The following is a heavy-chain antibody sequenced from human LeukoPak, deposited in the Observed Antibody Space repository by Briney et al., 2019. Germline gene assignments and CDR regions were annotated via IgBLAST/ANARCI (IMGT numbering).Heavy chain of an antibody. D-gene: IGHD3-22*01. CDR1: GGTFSSYA. CDR3: ASGPSGYYDSSGYPDGHYFDY. J-gene: IGHJ4*02. CDR2: IIPIFGTA. Sequence: SVKVSCKASGGTFSSYAISWVRQAPGQGLEWMGGIIPIFGTANYAQKFQGRVTITADESTSTAYMELSSLRSEDTAVYYCASGPSGYYDSSGYPDGHYFDYWGQGTLVTVSS. V-gene: IGHV1-69*13.